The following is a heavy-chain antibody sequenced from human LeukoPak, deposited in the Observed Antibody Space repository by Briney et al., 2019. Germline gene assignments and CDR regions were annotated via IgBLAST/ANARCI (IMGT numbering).Heavy chain of an antibody. CDR1: GFTFDDYA. V-gene: IGHV3-9*01. CDR3: AKGRDGYLRNFDY. Sequence: PGRSLRLSCAASGFTFDDYAMHWVRQAPGKGLEWVSGISWNSGTIGYADSVKGRSTISRDNVKNSLYLQMNSLRAEDTALYYCAKGRDGYLRNFDYWGQGTLVTVSS. D-gene: IGHD5-24*01. CDR2: ISWNSGTI. J-gene: IGHJ4*02.